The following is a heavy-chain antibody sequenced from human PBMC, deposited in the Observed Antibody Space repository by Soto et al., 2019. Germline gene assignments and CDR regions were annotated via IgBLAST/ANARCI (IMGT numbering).Heavy chain of an antibody. CDR2: INPDSGAT. CDR3: ARGDYGTGGYPFPYFDD. V-gene: IGHV1-2*02. J-gene: IGHJ4*02. D-gene: IGHD2-8*02. CDR1: GYSFTGYY. Sequence: ASVNVSCKSSGYSFTGYYIHWVRQAPGQGLECMGCINPDSGATNYAQNFQGRVTLTSDTSISTASMDLTSLTSDDTAVYYCARGDYGTGGYPFPYFDDWGQGTLVTVSS.